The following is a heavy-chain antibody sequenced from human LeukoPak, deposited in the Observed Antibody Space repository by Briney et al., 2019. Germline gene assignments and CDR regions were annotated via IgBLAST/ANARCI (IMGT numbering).Heavy chain of an antibody. Sequence: PRGSLRLSCAASGFTFSSYAMSWVRQAPGKGLEWVSASSGNGGSTYYADSVKGRFTISRDNSKNTLYLQMNSLRAEDTAVYYCAKEGEYYDFWSGYYSVIYYFDYWGQGTLVTVFS. CDR1: GFTFSSYA. V-gene: IGHV3-23*01. CDR2: SSGNGGST. D-gene: IGHD3-3*01. J-gene: IGHJ4*02. CDR3: AKEGEYYDFWSGYYSVIYYFDY.